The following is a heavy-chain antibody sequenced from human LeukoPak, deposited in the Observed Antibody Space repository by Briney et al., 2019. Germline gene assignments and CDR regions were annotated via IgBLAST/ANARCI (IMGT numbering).Heavy chain of an antibody. D-gene: IGHD4-17*01. Sequence: ASVKVSCKASGYPFNNYDINWVRQATGQGLEWMGWMNPHSGKTGYAQNFQGRVTMTRDTSISTAYMELSSLRSEDTAVYYCARLNSHYGDHKVDPWGQGTLVTVSS. CDR1: GYPFNNYD. CDR2: MNPHSGKT. J-gene: IGHJ5*02. CDR3: ARLNSHYGDHKVDP. V-gene: IGHV1-8*01.